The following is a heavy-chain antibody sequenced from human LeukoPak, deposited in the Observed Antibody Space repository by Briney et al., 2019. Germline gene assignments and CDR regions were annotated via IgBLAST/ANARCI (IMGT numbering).Heavy chain of an antibody. CDR3: ALQPGYCSSASCSHFDF. J-gene: IGHJ4*02. CDR2: IYPDDSNT. V-gene: IGHV5-51*01. CDR1: GYKFTNYW. D-gene: IGHD2-2*01. Sequence: GESLKISCKGSGYKFTNYWIVWVRQMPGKGLEWMGIIYPDDSNTRYSPSFQGQVTISVDKSFSTAYLQWNSLKASDTAMYYCALQPGYCSSASCSHFDFWGQGTLVTVSS.